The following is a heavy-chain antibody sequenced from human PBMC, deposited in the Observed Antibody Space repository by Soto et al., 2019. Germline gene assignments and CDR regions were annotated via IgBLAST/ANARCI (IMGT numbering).Heavy chain of an antibody. CDR1: GGSVNNANYF. D-gene: IGHD4-17*01. J-gene: IGHJ6*02. CDR3: ARDADYGGSRGGMDV. V-gene: IGHV4-31*03. CDR2: IYYSGST. Sequence: QVRLEESGPGLVKPSETLSLICSVSGGSVNNANYFWNWIRHHPENGLEWIGYIYYSGSTRYNPSLKIRATLSIDTSKHQFALRLNSVAVADTAVDFCARDADYGGSRGGMDVWGRVTTVTVSS.